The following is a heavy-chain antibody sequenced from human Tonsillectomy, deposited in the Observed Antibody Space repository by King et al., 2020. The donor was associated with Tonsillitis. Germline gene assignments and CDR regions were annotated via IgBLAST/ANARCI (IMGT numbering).Heavy chain of an antibody. CDR3: ARDLGTYYYGSSGYKYYYYGMDV. V-gene: IGHV3-21*01. D-gene: IGHD3-22*01. Sequence: VQLVESGGGLVKPGGSLRLSCAASGFSFSSYSMNWVRQAPGKGLEWVSIISSSSSYIYYADSVKGRFTISRDNVKNSLYLEMSRLRAEDTAVYYCARDLGTYYYGSSGYKYYYYGMDVWGQGTTVTVSS. CDR1: GFSFSSYS. J-gene: IGHJ6*02. CDR2: ISSSSSYI.